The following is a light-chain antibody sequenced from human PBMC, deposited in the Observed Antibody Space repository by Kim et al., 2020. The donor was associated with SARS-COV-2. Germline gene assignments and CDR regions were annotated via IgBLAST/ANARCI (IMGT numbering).Light chain of an antibody. CDR1: SSNIGGNT. V-gene: IGLV1-44*01. CDR2: TNN. J-gene: IGLJ2*01. Sequence: QAVVTQPPSASGTPGQRVTISCSGSSSNIGGNTVNWYQLLPGTAPKLLIYTNNQRPSGVPDRFSGSKSGTSASLAISGLQSEDEADYYCAAWDDSLNGVVFGGGTQLTVL. CDR3: AAWDDSLNGVV.